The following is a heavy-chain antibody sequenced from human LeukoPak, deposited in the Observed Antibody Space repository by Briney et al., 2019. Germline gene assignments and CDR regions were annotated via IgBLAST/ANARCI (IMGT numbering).Heavy chain of an antibody. Sequence: GESLQISCKGSGSIFTSYWIGWARQLPGKGLEGMGIIYPGDSDTRYSPSFQGQVIISADKSISTAYLQWSSLKASDTALYYCATSEVPAATGYFDYWGQGTLVTVSS. CDR2: IYPGDSDT. J-gene: IGHJ4*02. CDR3: ATSEVPAATGYFDY. V-gene: IGHV5-51*01. CDR1: GSIFTSYW. D-gene: IGHD2-2*01.